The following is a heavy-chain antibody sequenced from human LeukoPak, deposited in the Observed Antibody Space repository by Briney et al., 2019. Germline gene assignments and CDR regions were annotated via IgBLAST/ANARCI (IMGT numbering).Heavy chain of an antibody. V-gene: IGHV4-61*02. CDR2: IYTSGST. CDR1: GGSISSGSYY. J-gene: IGHJ4*02. D-gene: IGHD6-19*01. CDR3: ARDTQWLGFIDY. Sequence: SETLSLTCTVSGGSISSGSYYWSWIRQPAGKGLEWMGRIYTSGSTNYNPSLKSRVTISVDTSKNQFSLKLSSVTAADTAVYYCARDTQWLGFIDYWGQGTLVTVSS.